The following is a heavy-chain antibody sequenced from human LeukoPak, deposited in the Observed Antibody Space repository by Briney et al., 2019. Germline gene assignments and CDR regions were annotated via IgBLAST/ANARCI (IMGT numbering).Heavy chain of an antibody. CDR2: IYYSGST. J-gene: IGHJ4*02. V-gene: IGHV4-61*08. CDR1: GGSISNGGYY. Sequence: SETLSLTCTVSGGSISNGGYYWSWIRQHPGKGLEWIGYIYYSGSTNYNPSLKSRVTISVDTSKNQFSLKLSSVTAADTAVYYCAGQDSSGYPFDYWGQGTLVTVSS. D-gene: IGHD3-22*01. CDR3: AGQDSSGYPFDY.